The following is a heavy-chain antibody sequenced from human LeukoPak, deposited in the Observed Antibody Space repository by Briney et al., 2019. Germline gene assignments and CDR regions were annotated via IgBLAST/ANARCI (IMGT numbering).Heavy chain of an antibody. D-gene: IGHD3-10*01. CDR2: INPSGGST. Sequence: ASVKVSCKASGYTFTSYYMHWVRQAPGQGLEWMGIINPSGGSTSYAQKFQGRVTMTRDMSTSTVYMELSSLRSEDTAVYYCARDSGWFGELLLGFDYWGQGTLVTVSS. CDR3: ARDSGWFGELLLGFDY. J-gene: IGHJ4*02. V-gene: IGHV1-46*01. CDR1: GYTFTSYY.